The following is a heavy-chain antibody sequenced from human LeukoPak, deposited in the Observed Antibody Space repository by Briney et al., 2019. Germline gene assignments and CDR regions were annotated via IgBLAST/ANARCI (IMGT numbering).Heavy chain of an antibody. D-gene: IGHD3/OR15-3a*01. J-gene: IGHJ4*02. CDR1: GFTFSTYA. CDR2: LSGNGNTI. CDR3: AKHFCTGLDCSLFDS. Sequence: GGSLRLSCAASGFTFSTYAMSWVRQAPGKALECVSALSGNGNTIYYADSVKGRFTISRDNSKNTLSLHLNSLRPEDTALYYCAKHFCTGLDCSLFDSWGQGTLVTVSS. V-gene: IGHV3-23*01.